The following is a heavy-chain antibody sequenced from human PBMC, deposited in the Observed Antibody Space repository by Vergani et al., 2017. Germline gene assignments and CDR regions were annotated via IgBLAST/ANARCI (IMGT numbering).Heavy chain of an antibody. D-gene: IGHD6-13*01. J-gene: IGHJ4*02. CDR1: GFNFEDYA. Sequence: EVQLVESGGHLAQPGRSLTLSCAASGFNFEDYAMHWVRQTPDRGLEWISGISWNSDYIGYADSVKGRFSISRDNAKTSLFLEMNSLRVDDTAIYYCAKGQVTTSAGHLDFWGRGTLVTVSS. CDR3: AKGQVTTSAGHLDF. V-gene: IGHV3-9*01. CDR2: ISWNSDYI.